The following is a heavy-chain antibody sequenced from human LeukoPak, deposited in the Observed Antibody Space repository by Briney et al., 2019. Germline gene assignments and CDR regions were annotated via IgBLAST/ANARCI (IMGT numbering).Heavy chain of an antibody. CDR1: GYIFTSYW. V-gene: IGHV5-10-1*01. CDR3: ARGAYCSGGSCYADTFDY. CDR2: IDPSDSDT. Sequence: GESLKISWKGSGYIFTSYWISGLRQMPGKGVEWMGRIDPSDSDTNYSPSFQGHVTISADKSISTAYLQWSSLKASDTAMYYCARGAYCSGGSCYADTFDYWGQGTLVTVSS. J-gene: IGHJ4*02. D-gene: IGHD2-15*01.